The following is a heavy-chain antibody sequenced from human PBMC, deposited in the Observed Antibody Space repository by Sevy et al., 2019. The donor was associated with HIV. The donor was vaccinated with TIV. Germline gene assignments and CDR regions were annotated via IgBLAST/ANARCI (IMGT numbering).Heavy chain of an antibody. J-gene: IGHJ6*02. D-gene: IGHD2-21*02. Sequence: GGSLRLSCAASGFTFSSFFMSWVRQAPGKGLEWVANIKQDGSEKYYVDSVKGRFTISRDNARNSVYLQMNSLRAEDTGVYYCARDFTAPYYYYGMDVWGQGTMVTVSS. CDR1: GFTFSSFF. CDR2: IKQDGSEK. CDR3: ARDFTAPYYYYGMDV. V-gene: IGHV3-7*01.